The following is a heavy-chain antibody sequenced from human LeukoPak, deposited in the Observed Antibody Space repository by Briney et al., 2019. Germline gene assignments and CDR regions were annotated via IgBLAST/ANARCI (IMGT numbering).Heavy chain of an antibody. CDR1: GFTFSSYA. CDR3: ARSYYYGSGSYRFDY. D-gene: IGHD3-10*01. V-gene: IGHV3-23*01. Sequence: GGSLRLSCAASGFTFSSYAMSWVRQAPGKGLEWASAISGSGGSTYYADSVKGRFTISRDNSKNTLYLQMNSLRAEDTAVYYCARSYYYGSGSYRFDYWGQGTLVTVSS. CDR2: ISGSGGST. J-gene: IGHJ4*02.